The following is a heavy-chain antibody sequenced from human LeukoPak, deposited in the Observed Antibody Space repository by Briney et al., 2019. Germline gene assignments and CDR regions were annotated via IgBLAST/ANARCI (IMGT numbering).Heavy chain of an antibody. CDR3: ARGGSLWSPGRQYDY. J-gene: IGHJ4*02. Sequence: ASVKVSCKASGYTFTSYGISWVRQAPGQGLEWMGWISADNGKTNYVQKFQGRLTMTTDTSTSTGYMELRSLRSDDTAVYYCARGGSLWSPGRQYDYWGQGTLVTVSS. D-gene: IGHD3-10*01. CDR2: ISADNGKT. V-gene: IGHV1-18*01. CDR1: GYTFTSYG.